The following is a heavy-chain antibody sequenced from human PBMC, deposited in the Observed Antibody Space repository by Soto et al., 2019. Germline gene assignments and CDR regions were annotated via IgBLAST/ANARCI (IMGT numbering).Heavy chain of an antibody. CDR2: INSDGSST. Sequence: EVQLVESGGGLVQPGGSLGLSCAASGFTFSSYWMHWVRQAPGKGLVWVSRINSDGSSTSYADSVKGRFTISRDNAKNTVCLQMNSLRAEDTAVYYCARGRGDTMGGYWGQGTLVTVSS. CDR1: GFTFSSYW. J-gene: IGHJ4*02. V-gene: IGHV3-74*01. D-gene: IGHD3-10*01. CDR3: ARGRGDTMGGY.